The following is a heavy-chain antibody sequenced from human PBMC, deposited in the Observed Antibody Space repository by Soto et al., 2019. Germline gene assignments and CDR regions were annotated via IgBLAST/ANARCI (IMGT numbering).Heavy chain of an antibody. CDR3: VKGEYYYDSSGYYPFDY. CDR1: GFTFSIYA. Sequence: GGSLRLSCTASGFTFSIYAMHWVRQAPGKGLEYVSSISINGGSTHYADSVKGRFTISRDNSKNTQYLQMSSLRADDTALYYCVKGEYYYDSSGYYPFDYWGQGTLVTVSS. J-gene: IGHJ4*02. D-gene: IGHD3-22*01. V-gene: IGHV3-64D*06. CDR2: ISINGGST.